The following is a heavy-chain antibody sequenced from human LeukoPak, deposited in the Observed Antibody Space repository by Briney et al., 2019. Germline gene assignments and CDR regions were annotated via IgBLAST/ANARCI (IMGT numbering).Heavy chain of an antibody. CDR3: AREYCSGGLCHQGFDY. CDR1: GGTFSSYA. V-gene: IGHV1-69*04. D-gene: IGHD2-15*01. J-gene: IGHJ4*02. Sequence: GASVKVSCKASGGTFSSYAISWVRQAPGQGLEWMGRIIPILGIANYAQKFQGRVTITADKSTSTAYMELSSLRSEDTAVYYCAREYCSGGLCHQGFDYWGQGTLVTVSS. CDR2: IIPILGIA.